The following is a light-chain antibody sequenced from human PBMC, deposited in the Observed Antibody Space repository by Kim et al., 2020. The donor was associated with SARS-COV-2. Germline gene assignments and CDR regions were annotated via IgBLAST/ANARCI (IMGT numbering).Light chain of an antibody. V-gene: IGLV2-8*01. J-gene: IGLJ2*01. CDR1: SSDVGGYDY. CDR3: SSYAGNNNLV. Sequence: QSVLTQPPSASGSPGQSVTISCTGTSSDVGGYDYVSWYQQHPGKAPNLIIYEVYKWPSGVPNRFSGSKSGNTASLTVSGLQADDEADYYCSSYAGNNNLVFGGGTQLTVL. CDR2: EVY.